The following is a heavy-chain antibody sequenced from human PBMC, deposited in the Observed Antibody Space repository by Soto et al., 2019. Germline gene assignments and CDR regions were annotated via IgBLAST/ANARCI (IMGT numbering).Heavy chain of an antibody. CDR3: AHDNSGWLFIFDY. V-gene: IGHV2-5*01. J-gene: IGHJ4*02. CDR1: GFSLSTSGVA. D-gene: IGHD6-19*01. Sequence: QITLKESGPTLVKPTQTLTLTCTFSGFSLSTSGVAVGWIRQPPGKTLEWFALIYWNDDKSYSPSLKSRLTNTHDTSKNQVVLTMTNMDTVDTATYFWAHDNSGWLFIFDYWGQGNPVTVSS. CDR2: IYWNDDK.